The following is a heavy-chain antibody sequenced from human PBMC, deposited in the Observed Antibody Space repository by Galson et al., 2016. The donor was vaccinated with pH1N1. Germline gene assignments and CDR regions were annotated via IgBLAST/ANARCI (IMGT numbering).Heavy chain of an antibody. CDR2: INTKTGNP. J-gene: IGHJ3*02. V-gene: IGHV7-4-1*02. CDR3: ARETPSPSPTVLRYFDWSRGLSAFDI. Sequence: SCKASGFTFSNHGINWVRQAPGQGLEWMGWINTKTGNPTYAQGFTGRFVFSLDTSVNTAYLQINSLKADDTAVYYCARETPSPSPTVLRYFDWSRGLSAFDIWGRGTLVTVSS. CDR1: GFTFSNHG. D-gene: IGHD3-9*01.